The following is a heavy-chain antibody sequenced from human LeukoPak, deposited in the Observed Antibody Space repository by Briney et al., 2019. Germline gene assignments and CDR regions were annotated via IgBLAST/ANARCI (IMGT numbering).Heavy chain of an antibody. J-gene: IGHJ5*02. CDR2: ISGNSGKT. Sequence: ASVTVSCKTSGYTFSTYGLSWVRQAPGQGLEWMGWISGNSGKTHYAQKFQDRVTLTTDTSSTTAFMELRSLRSDDTAMYYCARNAGSYFEFAPWGQGTPVTVSS. CDR3: ARNAGSYFEFAP. V-gene: IGHV1-18*01. CDR1: GYTFSTYG. D-gene: IGHD1-26*01.